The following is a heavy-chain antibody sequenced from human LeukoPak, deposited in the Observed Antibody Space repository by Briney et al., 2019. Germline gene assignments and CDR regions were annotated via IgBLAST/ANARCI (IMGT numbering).Heavy chain of an antibody. D-gene: IGHD1-26*01. CDR3: ENKLVMGPTGGFGP. J-gene: IGHJ5*02. CDR2: ITGSGGST. CDR1: GFTFISST. Sequence: GGSLRLSCAASGFTFISSTMGWVRQAPGKGLEWVSTITGSGGSTSYADAVKGRFTISRDNARSTLFLPMNSLRAEDTAVYYCENKLVMGPTGGFGPCGQGSLVTVSS. V-gene: IGHV3-23*01.